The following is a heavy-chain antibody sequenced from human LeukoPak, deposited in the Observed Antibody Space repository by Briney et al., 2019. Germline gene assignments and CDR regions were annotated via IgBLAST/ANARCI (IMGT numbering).Heavy chain of an antibody. Sequence: PSETLSLTCTVSGSSIRSGDYYWSWIRQPPGKGLEWIGYIYDSGSTYYNPSLKSRITISVDTSENRFSLKLSSVTATDTAVYYCARDCSGGSCYGAFDIWGQGTMVTVSS. D-gene: IGHD2-15*01. CDR2: IYDSGST. CDR3: ARDCSGGSCYGAFDI. CDR1: GSSIRSGDYY. V-gene: IGHV4-30-4*01. J-gene: IGHJ3*02.